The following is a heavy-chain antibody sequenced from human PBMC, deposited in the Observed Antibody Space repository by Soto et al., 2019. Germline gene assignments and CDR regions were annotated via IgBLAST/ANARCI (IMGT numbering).Heavy chain of an antibody. CDR3: AKDPDYYDRSGYLDY. CDR2: ISGSGGST. D-gene: IGHD3-22*01. J-gene: IGHJ4*02. CDR1: GFTFSSYA. Sequence: GGSLRLSCAASGFTFSSYAMSWVRQAPGKGLEWVSAISGSGGSTYYADSVKGRFTISRDNSKNTLYLQMNSLRAEDTAVYYCAKDPDYYDRSGYLDYWGQGTLVTVSS. V-gene: IGHV3-23*01.